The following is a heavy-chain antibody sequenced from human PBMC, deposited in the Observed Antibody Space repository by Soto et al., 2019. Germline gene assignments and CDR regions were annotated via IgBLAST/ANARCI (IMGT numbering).Heavy chain of an antibody. Sequence: ASVKVSFKASGYTFTTYGISWVRQAPGQGLEWMGWISPYNGTKKYAEKFQGEMTMTTDTATSTAYMDLRSLRSDDTAVYYCARDGERDTGLNFYYYLHGMDAWGQGTRVTVSS. CDR2: ISPYNGTK. CDR3: ARDGERDTGLNFYYYLHGMDA. V-gene: IGHV1-18*04. CDR1: GYTFTTYG. D-gene: IGHD1-1*01. J-gene: IGHJ6*02.